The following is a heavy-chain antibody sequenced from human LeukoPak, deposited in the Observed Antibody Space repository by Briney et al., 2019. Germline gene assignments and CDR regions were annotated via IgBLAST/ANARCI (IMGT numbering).Heavy chain of an antibody. D-gene: IGHD2-15*01. Sequence: GGSLRLSCAASGSTFSSYAMHWVRQAPGKGLEWVAVISYDGSNKYYADSVKGRFTISRDNSKNTLYLQMNSLRAEDTAVYYCARDGYCSGGSCYGAFDIWGQGTMVTVSS. CDR3: ARDGYCSGGSCYGAFDI. J-gene: IGHJ3*02. CDR1: GSTFSSYA. CDR2: ISYDGSNK. V-gene: IGHV3-30*04.